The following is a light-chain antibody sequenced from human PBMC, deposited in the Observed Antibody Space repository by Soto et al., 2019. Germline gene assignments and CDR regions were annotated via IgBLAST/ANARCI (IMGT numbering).Light chain of an antibody. CDR2: DAS. J-gene: IGKJ2*01. V-gene: IGKV3-11*01. CDR3: QQRSNLAYT. CDR1: QSVSSY. Sequence: EIVLTQSPATLSLSPGERATLSCRASQSVSSYLAWYQQKPGQAPRLLIYDASNRATGIPARFSGSGSGTDFTLPISSLEPEDFAVYYCQQRSNLAYTFGQGTKLEIK.